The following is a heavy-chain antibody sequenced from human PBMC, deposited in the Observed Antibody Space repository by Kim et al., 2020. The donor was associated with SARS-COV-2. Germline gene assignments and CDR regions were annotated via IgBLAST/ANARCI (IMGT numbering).Heavy chain of an antibody. D-gene: IGHD2-15*01. CDR3: ATLLQVKFDP. CDR2: T. Sequence: TPYNPSLKSRVIISADTSKNQFTLRLSSVTAADTAVYYCATLLQVKFDPWGQGTLVTVSS. V-gene: IGHV4-31*02. J-gene: IGHJ5*02.